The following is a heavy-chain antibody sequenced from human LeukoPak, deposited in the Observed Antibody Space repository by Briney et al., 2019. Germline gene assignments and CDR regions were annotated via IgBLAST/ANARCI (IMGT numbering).Heavy chain of an antibody. CDR1: GYTFTGYY. CDR2: INPNSGGT. CDR3: ARDPSVEQLVPGWFDP. D-gene: IGHD6-6*01. Sequence: ASVKVSCKASGYTFTGYYMHWVRQAPGQGLEWMGWINPNSGGTNYAQKFQGWVTMTRDTSISTAYMELRSLRSDDTAVYYCARDPSVEQLVPGWFDPWGQGTLVTVSS. J-gene: IGHJ5*02. V-gene: IGHV1-2*04.